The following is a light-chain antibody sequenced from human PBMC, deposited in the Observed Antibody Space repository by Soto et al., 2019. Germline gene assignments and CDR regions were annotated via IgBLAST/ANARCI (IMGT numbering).Light chain of an antibody. V-gene: IGLV2-14*01. Sequence: QSALTQPASVSGSPGQSITISCTGTSSDGADYKDVSWYQQHPGKAPKLMIYEVTYRPSGVSNRFSGSESGTTASLTISGLQAEDEAEYYCSSYTTSSTVFGTGTKVTVL. CDR1: SSDGADYKD. J-gene: IGLJ1*01. CDR2: EVT. CDR3: SSYTTSSTV.